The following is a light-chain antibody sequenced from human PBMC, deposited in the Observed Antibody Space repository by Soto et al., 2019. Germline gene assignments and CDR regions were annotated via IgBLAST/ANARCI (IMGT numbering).Light chain of an antibody. J-gene: IGKJ1*01. CDR2: GAS. CDR1: QSVSSSY. V-gene: IGKV3-20*01. Sequence: EIVLPQSPGTLSLSPGERATLSCRASQSVSSSYLAWYQQKPGQAPRLLIYGASSRATGIPDRFSGSGSGTDFTLTISRLEPEDFAVYYCQQYGSSPKTFCQGTKVDIK. CDR3: QQYGSSPKT.